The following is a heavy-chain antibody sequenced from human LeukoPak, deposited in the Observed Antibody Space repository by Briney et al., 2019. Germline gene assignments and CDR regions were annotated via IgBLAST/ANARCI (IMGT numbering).Heavy chain of an antibody. CDR1: GFTFSSYG. J-gene: IGHJ3*02. D-gene: IGHD5-18*01. CDR3: AKSSGRYSYDARFDAFDI. V-gene: IGHV3-30*02. CDR2: IRYDGSNK. Sequence: GGSLRLSCAASGFTFSSYGMHWVRQAPGKGLEWVAFIRYDGSNKYYADSVKGRFTISKDNSKNTLYLQMNSLRAEDTAVYYCAKSSGRYSYDARFDAFDIWGQGTMVTVSS.